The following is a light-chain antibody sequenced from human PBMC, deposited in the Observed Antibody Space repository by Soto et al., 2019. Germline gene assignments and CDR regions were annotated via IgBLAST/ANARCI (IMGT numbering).Light chain of an antibody. V-gene: IGLV1-47*01. CDR3: ATWDDSLSSRV. J-gene: IGLJ3*02. CDR1: SSNIGTHS. Sequence: QAVVTQPPSASGTPGQRVTISCSGGSSNIGTHSVSWHQQLPGTAPKLLMYRNDQRPSGVPDRFSGSKSGTSVSLAISGLRSEDEADYYCATWDDSLSSRVFGGGTKLTVL. CDR2: RND.